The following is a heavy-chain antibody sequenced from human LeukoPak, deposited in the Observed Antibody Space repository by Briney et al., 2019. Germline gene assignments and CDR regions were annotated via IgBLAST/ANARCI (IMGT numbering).Heavy chain of an antibody. D-gene: IGHD6-19*01. CDR3: ARIGYSSSTPLGDY. Sequence: SGPVLVKPTEALTLTCTVSGFSLSDAKMGVSWIRQPPGKALEWLAHISSNGEKSYSTSMKSRPTISKDTSKSQVVLTMTNMDPVDTATYYCARIGYSSSTPLGDYWGQGILVTV. CDR2: ISSNGEK. CDR1: GFSLSDAKMG. J-gene: IGHJ4*02. V-gene: IGHV2-26*01.